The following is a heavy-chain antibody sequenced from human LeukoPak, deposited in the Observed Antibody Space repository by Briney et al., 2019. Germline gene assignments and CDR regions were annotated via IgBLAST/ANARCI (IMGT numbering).Heavy chain of an antibody. CDR3: AKDLDRSGSGWPLFDY. D-gene: IGHD6-19*01. Sequence: GGSLRLSCAASGFTSSSYSMNWVRQAPGKGLEWVSYISSSSSTIYYADSVKGRFTISRDNSKNTLYLQMNSLRAEDTAVYYCAKDLDRSGSGWPLFDYWGQGTLVTVSS. J-gene: IGHJ4*02. CDR2: ISSSSSTI. V-gene: IGHV3-48*01. CDR1: GFTSSSYS.